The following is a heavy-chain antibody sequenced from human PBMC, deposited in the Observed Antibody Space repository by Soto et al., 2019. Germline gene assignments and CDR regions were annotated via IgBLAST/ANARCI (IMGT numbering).Heavy chain of an antibody. V-gene: IGHV3-23*01. CDR3: AKGGGNYRPFDS. CDR2: ISGDGVTT. D-gene: IGHD1-26*01. CDR1: GFTFSSSG. J-gene: IGHJ4*02. Sequence: GGSLRLSCAASGFTFSSSGMSWVRQAPGKGPEWVSTISGDGVTTNYPDSVKGRFTVSRDNSNSRLYLQMSSLRVGDTAVYHCAKGGGNYRPFDSWGQGT.